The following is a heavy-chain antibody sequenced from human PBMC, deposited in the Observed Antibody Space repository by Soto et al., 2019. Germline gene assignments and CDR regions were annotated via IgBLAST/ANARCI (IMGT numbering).Heavy chain of an antibody. V-gene: IGHV3-30*18. D-gene: IGHD2-15*01. Sequence: QVQLVESGGGVVQPGRSLRLSCAASGFTFSSYGMHWVRQAPGKGLEWVAVISYDGSNKYYADSVKGRFTISRDNSKNTLYLQMNSLRAEDTAVYYCAKDRAAWDYYYYGMDVWGQGTTVTVSS. CDR2: ISYDGSNK. CDR3: AKDRAAWDYYYYGMDV. J-gene: IGHJ6*02. CDR1: GFTFSSYG.